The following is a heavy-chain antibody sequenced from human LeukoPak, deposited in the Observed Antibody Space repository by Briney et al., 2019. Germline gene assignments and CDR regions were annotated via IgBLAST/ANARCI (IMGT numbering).Heavy chain of an antibody. CDR1: GGSISSYY. Sequence: SETLSLTCTVSGGSISSYYWSWIRQHLGKGLEWIGYIYYSGSTNYNPSLKSRVTISVDTSKNQFSLKLSSVTAADTAVYYCARDRYYYDSSGYQYYFDYWGQGTLVTVSS. V-gene: IGHV4-59*01. J-gene: IGHJ4*02. D-gene: IGHD3-22*01. CDR2: IYYSGST. CDR3: ARDRYYYDSSGYQYYFDY.